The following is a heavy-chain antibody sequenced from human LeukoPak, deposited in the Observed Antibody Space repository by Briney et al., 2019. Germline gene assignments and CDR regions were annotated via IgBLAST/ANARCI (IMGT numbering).Heavy chain of an antibody. CDR1: GFTFSSYG. D-gene: IGHD6-6*01. J-gene: IGHJ6*03. Sequence: PGGSLRLSCAASGFTFSSYGMHWVRQAPAKGLAGVAFIRYDGSNKYYADSVKGRFTISRDNSKNTLYLQMNSVRAEDTAVYYCAKDYARSSYYYYYYYMDVWGKGTTVTVSS. CDR2: IRYDGSNK. CDR3: AKDYARSSYYYYYYYMDV. V-gene: IGHV3-30*02.